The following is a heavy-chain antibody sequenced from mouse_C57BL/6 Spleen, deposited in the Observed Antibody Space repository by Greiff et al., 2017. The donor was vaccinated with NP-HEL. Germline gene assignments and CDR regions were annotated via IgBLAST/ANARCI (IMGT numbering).Heavy chain of an antibody. J-gene: IGHJ3*01. V-gene: IGHV5-17*01. CDR3: ARTDDGYSRWFAY. CDR2: ISSGSSTI. Sequence: EVQLVESGGGLVKPGGSLKLSCAASGFTFSDYGMHWVRQAPEKGLEWVAYISSGSSTIYYADTVKGRFTISRDNAKNTLFLQMTSLRSEDTAMYYCARTDDGYSRWFAYWGQGTLVTVSA. CDR1: GFTFSDYG. D-gene: IGHD2-3*01.